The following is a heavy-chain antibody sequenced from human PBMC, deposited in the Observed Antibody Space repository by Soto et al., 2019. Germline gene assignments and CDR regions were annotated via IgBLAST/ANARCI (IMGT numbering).Heavy chain of an antibody. D-gene: IGHD2-15*01. V-gene: IGHV3-23*01. CDR2: ISGSGGST. CDR1: GFTFSSYA. CDR3: ANRPGCSGGSCYYYGMDV. Sequence: EVQLLESGGGLVQPGGSLRLSCAASGFTFSSYAMSWVRQAPGKGLEWVSAISGSGGSTYYADSVKGRFTISRDNSKNALYLQMNGLRAEDTAVYYCANRPGCSGGSCYYYGMDVWGPGTTVTVSS. J-gene: IGHJ6*02.